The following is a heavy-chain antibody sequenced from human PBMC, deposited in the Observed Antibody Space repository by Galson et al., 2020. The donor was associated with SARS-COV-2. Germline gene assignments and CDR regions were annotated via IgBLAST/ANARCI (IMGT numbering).Heavy chain of an antibody. CDR3: ARDTETAMAKSYYYDYGMDV. V-gene: IGHV7-4-1*02. Sequence: ASVKVSCKASGYTFTSYAMNWVRQAPGQGLEWMGWINTNTGNPTYAQGFTGRFVFSLDTSVSTAYLQISSLKAEDTAVYYCARDTETAMAKSYYYDYGMDVWGQGTTVTVSS. D-gene: IGHD5-18*01. CDR1: GYTFTSYA. CDR2: INTNTGNP. J-gene: IGHJ6*02.